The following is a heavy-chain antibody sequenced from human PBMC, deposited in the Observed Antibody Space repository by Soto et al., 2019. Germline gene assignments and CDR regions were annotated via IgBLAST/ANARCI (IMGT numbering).Heavy chain of an antibody. J-gene: IGHJ6*02. V-gene: IGHV3-23*01. CDR2: ISGSGGGT. D-gene: IGHD6-19*01. Sequence: EVQLLESGGDLVQPGGSLRLSCATSGLTFSNYAMHWVRQAPGKGLEWVSGISGSGGGTYYADSVKGRFTISRDNSKNTMFLQMNSLRAEDTAVYYCAKGIAVAVPFYYGMDVWGQGTTVTVSS. CDR3: AKGIAVAVPFYYGMDV. CDR1: GLTFSNYA.